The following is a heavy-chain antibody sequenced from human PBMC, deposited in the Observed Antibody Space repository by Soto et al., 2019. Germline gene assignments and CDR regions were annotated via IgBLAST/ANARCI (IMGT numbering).Heavy chain of an antibody. Sequence: GGSLRLSCASYGFSFSSYEMNWVRQAPGKGLEWVSYISSRGSTISYTDSVKGRFTISRDNAKNALYLQMNSLRVEDTAVYYCTRDSDADFWGQGTLVTVSS. D-gene: IGHD2-2*01. J-gene: IGHJ4*02. CDR3: TRDSDADF. CDR1: GFSFSSYE. V-gene: IGHV3-48*03. CDR2: ISSRGSTI.